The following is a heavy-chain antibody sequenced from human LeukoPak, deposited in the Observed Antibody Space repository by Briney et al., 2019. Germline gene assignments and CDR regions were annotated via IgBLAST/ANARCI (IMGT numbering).Heavy chain of an antibody. V-gene: IGHV3-33*01. D-gene: IGHD2-2*01. CDR2: IWPDGSNK. CDR1: GFTFSTYG. CDR3: ATERVVVPADPDDY. Sequence: GGSLRLSCAASGFTFSTYGIHWVRQAPGKGLEGVAVIWPDGSNKYYADSVKGRFTISRDNSKNTLYLQMNSLRAEDTAVYYCATERVVVPADPDDYWGQGTLVTVSS. J-gene: IGHJ4*02.